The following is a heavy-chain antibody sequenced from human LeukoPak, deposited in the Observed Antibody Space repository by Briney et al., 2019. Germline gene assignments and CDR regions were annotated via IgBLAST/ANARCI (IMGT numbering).Heavy chain of an antibody. CDR3: ARGGGLDV. V-gene: IGHV3-23*01. CDR2: ISGSGGST. D-gene: IGHD3-16*01. J-gene: IGHJ6*02. Sequence: GGALRLSCAASGFTFSTDAMSWVRQAPGKGLEWVSVISGSGGSTFYADSVKGRFTISRDNAKNSLYLQMSNLRAEDTAVYFCARGGGLDVWGQGATVTVSS. CDR1: GFTFSTDA.